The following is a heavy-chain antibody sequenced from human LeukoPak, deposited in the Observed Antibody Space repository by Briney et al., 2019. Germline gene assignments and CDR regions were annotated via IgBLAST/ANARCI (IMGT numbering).Heavy chain of an antibody. Sequence: GGSLRLSCAASGFTFSSYWMSWVRQAPGKGLEWVANIKQDGSEKYYVDSVKGRFTISRDNAKNSLYLQMNSLRAKDTAVYYCARDSGYSNYYFSRWFDPWGQGTLVTVSS. CDR1: GFTFSSYW. CDR3: ARDSGYSNYYFSRWFDP. J-gene: IGHJ5*02. CDR2: IKQDGSEK. V-gene: IGHV3-7*01. D-gene: IGHD4-11*01.